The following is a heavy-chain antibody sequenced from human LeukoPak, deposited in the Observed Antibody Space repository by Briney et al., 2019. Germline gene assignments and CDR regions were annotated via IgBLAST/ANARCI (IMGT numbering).Heavy chain of an antibody. Sequence: SETLSLTCTVSGGSISSSTYYWAWIRQHPGKGLEGTGTIHYSGSTHYSPSLKSRVTISVDTSKNQFSLNLSSVTAADTAVYYCARQMNTVTADYWGQGTLVTVSS. D-gene: IGHD4-17*01. CDR3: ARQMNTVTADY. V-gene: IGHV4-39*01. CDR1: GGSISSSTYY. J-gene: IGHJ4*02. CDR2: IHYSGST.